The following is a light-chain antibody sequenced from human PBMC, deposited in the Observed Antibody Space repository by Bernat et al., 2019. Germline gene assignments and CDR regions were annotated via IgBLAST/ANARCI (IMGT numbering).Light chain of an antibody. V-gene: IGKV1-5*03. Sequence: DIQMTQSPSTLSASVGDRVTITCRASQSINNWLAWYQQKPGKAPKLLIYMASSLESGVPSRFSGSGSGTEFTLTISSLQPDDFATYYCQQYNSYSWTFGQRTKVEIK. CDR1: QSINNW. CDR3: QQYNSYSWT. J-gene: IGKJ1*01. CDR2: MAS.